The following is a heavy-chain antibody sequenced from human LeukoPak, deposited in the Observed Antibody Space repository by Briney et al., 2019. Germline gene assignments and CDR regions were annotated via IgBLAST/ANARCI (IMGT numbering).Heavy chain of an antibody. CDR2: INHSGST. V-gene: IGHV4-34*01. CDR1: AGSFSGYY. D-gene: IGHD1-1*01. J-gene: IGHJ5*02. CDR3: ASNQGRIHGRLESWFDP. Sequence: PSETLSLTCAVYAGSFSGYYWSWIRQPPRKVLEWIGEINHSGSTHYNPSLKSRVTISVDTSENQFSLKLSSVTAADTAVYYCASNQGRIHGRLESWFDPWGQGTLVTVSS.